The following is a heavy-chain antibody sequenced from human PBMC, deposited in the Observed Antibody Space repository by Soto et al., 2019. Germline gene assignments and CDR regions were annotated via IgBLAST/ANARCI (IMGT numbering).Heavy chain of an antibody. CDR3: ARDGYNGSDSPFFSYSYGVSV. Sequence: QVHLQESGPGLVKPSGTLSLACTVSGDSVRNGLYYWSWIRQPPGKGLEWIGYVNYSGSTNYNPSLRSRVTISLDTSKIQVSLKLNSVTAADTAVYFCARDGYNGSDSPFFSYSYGVSVWGQGTTFTVS. V-gene: IGHV4-61*01. CDR2: VNYSGST. J-gene: IGHJ6*02. D-gene: IGHD5-12*01. CDR1: GDSVRNGLYY.